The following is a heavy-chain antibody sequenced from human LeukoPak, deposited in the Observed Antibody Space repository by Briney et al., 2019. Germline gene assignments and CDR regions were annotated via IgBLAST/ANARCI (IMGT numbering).Heavy chain of an antibody. J-gene: IGHJ4*02. CDR2: IIPIFGTA. D-gene: IGHD5-24*01. Sequence: SVKVSCKASGGTFSSYAISWVRQAPGQGLEWMGGIIPIFGTANYAQKFQGRVTITADESTSTAYMELSSLRSEDTAVYYCARIRRDGYNLENFDYWGQGTLVTVSS. CDR3: ARIRRDGYNLENFDY. V-gene: IGHV1-69*13. CDR1: GGTFSSYA.